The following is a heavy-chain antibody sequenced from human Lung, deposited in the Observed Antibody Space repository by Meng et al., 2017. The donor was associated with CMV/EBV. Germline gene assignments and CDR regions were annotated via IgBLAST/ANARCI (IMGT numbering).Heavy chain of an antibody. D-gene: IGHD6-13*01. CDR3: ARDPDSAVCENCSS. J-gene: IGHJ4*02. CDR1: CYTFSRYA. V-gene: IGHV7-4-1*02. Sequence: HVQWLSSGSDLQKPESSVKLSSKAFCYTFSRYALHWVRQAPGQRLTWMGWINTNTGNPTYAQAFTGRYVFSLDTSVSTAYLQISSLTAEDTAVYYCARDPDSAVCENCSSWGQGTLVTVSS. CDR2: INTNTGNP.